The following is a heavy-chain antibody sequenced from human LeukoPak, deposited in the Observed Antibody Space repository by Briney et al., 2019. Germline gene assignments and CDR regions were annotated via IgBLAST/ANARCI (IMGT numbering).Heavy chain of an antibody. Sequence: GSSVKVSCKASGGTFSSYAISWVRQAPGQGLEWMGRIIPIFGTANYAQKFQGRVTITTDESTSTAYMELSSLRSDDTAVYYCASLAAAGTDFDYWGQGTLVTVSS. CDR1: GGTFSSYA. CDR2: IIPIFGTA. CDR3: ASLAAAGTDFDY. J-gene: IGHJ4*02. V-gene: IGHV1-69*05. D-gene: IGHD6-13*01.